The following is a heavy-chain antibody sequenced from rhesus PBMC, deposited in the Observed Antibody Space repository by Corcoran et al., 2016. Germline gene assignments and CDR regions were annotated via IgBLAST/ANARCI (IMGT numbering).Heavy chain of an antibody. D-gene: IGHD3-3*01. V-gene: IGHV4-160*01. CDR3: VTRYYNFWSGSFEAFDF. CDR1: GGIIWGSY. Sequence: QVQLQESGPGLVKPSETLSLTCAFSGGIIWGSYWSWIRQPPGKGLEWIGRIYGSGGSTDYNPSLKSRVTISTDTSKNQFSLKLSSVTAADTVVYYCVTRYYNFWSGSFEAFDFWGQGLRVTVSS. CDR2: IYGSGGST. J-gene: IGHJ3*01.